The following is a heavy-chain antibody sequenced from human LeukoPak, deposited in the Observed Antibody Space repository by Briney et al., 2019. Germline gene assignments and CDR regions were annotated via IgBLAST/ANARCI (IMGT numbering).Heavy chain of an antibody. Sequence: ASVKVSCKASGYTFTSYDINWVRQASGLGLEWMGWMNPNSGNKDYAQKYRGRIIMTRNTSISTAFLELSSLKSEDTAIYYCARGGKLGAHDIWGQGSLVTVSS. CDR3: ARGGKLGAHDI. CDR2: MNPNSGNK. CDR1: GYTFTSYD. J-gene: IGHJ4*02. V-gene: IGHV1-8*01. D-gene: IGHD1-26*01.